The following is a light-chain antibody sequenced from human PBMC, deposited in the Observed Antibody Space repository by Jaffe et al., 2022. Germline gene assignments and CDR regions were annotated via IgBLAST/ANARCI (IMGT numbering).Light chain of an antibody. CDR3: LQHHTYPWA. CDR2: TAS. V-gene: IGKV1-17*01. CDR1: QGIGND. J-gene: IGKJ1*01. Sequence: DIQMTQSPSSLSASVGDRVTITCRASQGIGNDLGWYQQRPGKAPKRLIYTASTLQSGVPSTFSGSGSGTEFTLTISSLQPEDFATYYCLQHHTYPWAFGQGTKVEIK.